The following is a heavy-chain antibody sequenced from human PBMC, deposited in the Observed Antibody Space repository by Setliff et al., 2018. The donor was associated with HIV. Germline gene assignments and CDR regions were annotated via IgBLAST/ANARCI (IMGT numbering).Heavy chain of an antibody. J-gene: IGHJ3*02. V-gene: IGHV1-8*02. CDR2: MNPNSGNT. D-gene: IGHD5-18*01. CDR3: ARGRRGYSYGFDVFDI. Sequence: ASVKVSCKASGYTFISYDINWVRQATGQGLEWMGWMNPNSGNTGYAQKFQGRVTMTRNTPISTGYMEMSSLRSEDTAVYYCARGRRGYSYGFDVFDIWGQGTMVTVS. CDR1: GYTFISYD.